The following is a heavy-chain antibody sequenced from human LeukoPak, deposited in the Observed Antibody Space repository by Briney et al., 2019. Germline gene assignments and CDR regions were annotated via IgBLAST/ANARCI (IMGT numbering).Heavy chain of an antibody. D-gene: IGHD1-26*01. Sequence: GGSLRLSCAASGFPFSSYAMNWVRQAPGKGLEWVSLISWDGGRTYYADSAKGRFTISRDNSKNSLYLQMNSLRAEDTALYYCAKDIGSGSYYHFDYWGQGTLVTVSS. CDR2: ISWDGGRT. J-gene: IGHJ4*02. CDR1: GFPFSSYA. CDR3: AKDIGSGSYYHFDY. V-gene: IGHV3-43D*03.